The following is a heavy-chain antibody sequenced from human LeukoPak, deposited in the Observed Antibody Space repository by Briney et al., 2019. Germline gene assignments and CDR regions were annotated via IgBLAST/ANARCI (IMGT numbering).Heavy chain of an antibody. V-gene: IGHV1-18*01. CDR3: ARAYCSGGSCYVFRGYYYYYMDV. Sequence: GASVKVSCKASGYTFTSYGISWVRQAPGQGLEWMGWISAYNGNTNYAQKLQGRVTMTTDTSTSTAYMELRSLRSDDTAVYYCARAYCSGGSCYVFRGYYYYYMDVWGKGTTVTISS. D-gene: IGHD2-15*01. CDR2: ISAYNGNT. CDR1: GYTFTSYG. J-gene: IGHJ6*03.